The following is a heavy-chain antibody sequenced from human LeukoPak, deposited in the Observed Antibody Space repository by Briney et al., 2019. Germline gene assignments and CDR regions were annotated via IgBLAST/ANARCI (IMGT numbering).Heavy chain of an antibody. D-gene: IGHD3-9*01. Sequence: PGGSLRLSCAASGFTFSSYWMSWVRQAPGRGLEWVANIKQDGSEKYYVDSVKGRFTISRDNAKNSLYLQMNSLRAEDTAVYYCAREKRDYDILTGRHTLNRRFDPWGQGTLVTVSS. CDR2: IKQDGSEK. J-gene: IGHJ5*02. CDR1: GFTFSSYW. CDR3: AREKRDYDILTGRHTLNRRFDP. V-gene: IGHV3-7*01.